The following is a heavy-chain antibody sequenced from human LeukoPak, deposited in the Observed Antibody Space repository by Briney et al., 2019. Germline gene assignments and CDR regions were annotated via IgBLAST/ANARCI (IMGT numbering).Heavy chain of an antibody. Sequence: SETLSLTCTVSGGSISSYYWSWIRQPPGKGLEWIGYIYYSGSTNYNPSLKSRVTISVDTSKNQFSLKLSSVTAADTAVYYCARDNGLDAFDIWGQGTMVTVSS. D-gene: IGHD2-8*01. V-gene: IGHV4-59*01. CDR1: GGSISSYY. CDR3: ARDNGLDAFDI. CDR2: IYYSGST. J-gene: IGHJ3*02.